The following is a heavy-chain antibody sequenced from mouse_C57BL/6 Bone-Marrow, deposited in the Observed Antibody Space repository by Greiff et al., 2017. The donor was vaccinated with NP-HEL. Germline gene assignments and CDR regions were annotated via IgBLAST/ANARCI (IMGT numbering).Heavy chain of an antibody. CDR1: GFTFSGYA. Sequence: EVNLVESGGGLVKPGGSLKLSCAASGFTFSGYAMSWVRQTPEKRLEWVATISDGGSYTYYPDNVKGRFTISRDNAKNNLYLQMSHLKSEDTAMYYCARDLRYWGQGTTLTVSS. CDR2: ISDGGSYT. V-gene: IGHV5-4*01. CDR3: ARDLRY. D-gene: IGHD1-1*01. J-gene: IGHJ2*01.